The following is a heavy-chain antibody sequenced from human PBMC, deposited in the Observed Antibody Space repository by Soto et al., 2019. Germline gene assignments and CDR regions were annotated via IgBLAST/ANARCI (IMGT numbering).Heavy chain of an antibody. CDR3: ARADPDASVGY. Sequence: SSETLSLTCTVSGGSMSSHYWTWLRQPPGKGLEWIGYISYSGSTYYNPSLKSRVTISADTSRNRFSLKLSSVIAADTAVYYCARADPDASVGYWGQGTLVTVSS. CDR2: ISYSGST. CDR1: GGSMSSHY. J-gene: IGHJ4*02. D-gene: IGHD3-16*01. V-gene: IGHV4-59*11.